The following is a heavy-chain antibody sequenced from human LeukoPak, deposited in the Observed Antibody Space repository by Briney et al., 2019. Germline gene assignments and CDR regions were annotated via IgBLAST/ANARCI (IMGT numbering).Heavy chain of an antibody. Sequence: GGSLRLSCAASGSTFSSYAMSWVRQAPGKGLEWVSAIRGSGGSTYYADSVKGRFTISRDNSKNTLSLQMNSLRAEDTAVYYCAKDLSESGYTSFDYWGQGTLVTVSS. CDR1: GSTFSSYA. V-gene: IGHV3-23*01. D-gene: IGHD3-3*01. CDR3: AKDLSESGYTSFDY. CDR2: IRGSGGST. J-gene: IGHJ4*02.